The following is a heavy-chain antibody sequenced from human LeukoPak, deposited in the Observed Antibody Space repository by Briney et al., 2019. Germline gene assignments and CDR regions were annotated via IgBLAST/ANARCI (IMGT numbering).Heavy chain of an antibody. J-gene: IGHJ4*02. CDR1: GFTFSSYS. CDR2: ISSSSSYI. Sequence: PGGSLRLSCAASGFTFSSYSMNWVRQAPGKGLEWVSSISSSSSYIYYADSVKGRFTISRDNAKNSLYLQMNSLRAEDTAVCYCARDSLQLGSPNFDYWGQGTLVTVSS. CDR3: ARDSLQLGSPNFDY. V-gene: IGHV3-21*01. D-gene: IGHD1-26*01.